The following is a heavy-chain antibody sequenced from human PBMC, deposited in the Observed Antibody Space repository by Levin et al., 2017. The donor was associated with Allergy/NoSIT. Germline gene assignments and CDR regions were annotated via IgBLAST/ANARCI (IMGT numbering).Heavy chain of an antibody. CDR1: GGTFSSYA. V-gene: IGHV1-69*13. CDR3: ARSRASNYEFLTYYYYGMDV. Sequence: SVKVSCKASGGTFSSYAISWVRQAPGQGLEWMGGIIPIFGTANYAQKFQGRVTITADESTSTAYMELSSLRSEDTAVYYCARSRASNYEFLTYYYYGMDVWGQGTTVTVSS. CDR2: IIPIFGTA. J-gene: IGHJ6*02. D-gene: IGHD4-11*01.